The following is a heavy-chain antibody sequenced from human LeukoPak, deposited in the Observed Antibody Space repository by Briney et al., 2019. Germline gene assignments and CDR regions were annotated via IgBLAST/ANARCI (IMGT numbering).Heavy chain of an antibody. Sequence: GGSLRLSCAASGFTFSSYGMHWIRQAPGKGLEWVAFIRYDGGNKYYADSVKGRFTISRDNSKNTLYLQMNSLRTEDTAVYYCAKGGNGYSYGYFDYWGQGTLVTVSS. V-gene: IGHV3-30*02. CDR3: AKGGNGYSYGYFDY. J-gene: IGHJ4*02. CDR1: GFTFSSYG. CDR2: IRYDGGNK. D-gene: IGHD5-18*01.